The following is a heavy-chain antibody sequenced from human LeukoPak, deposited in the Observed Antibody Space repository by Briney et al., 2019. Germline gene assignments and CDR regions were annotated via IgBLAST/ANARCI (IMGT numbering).Heavy chain of an antibody. V-gene: IGHV3-30*03. J-gene: IGHJ5*02. CDR3: ARNTPDFGTHQRFDP. CDR2: ISYDGSNK. D-gene: IGHD3-10*01. Sequence: AGGSLRLSCAASGFTFSSYGMHWVRQAPGKGLEWVAVISYDGSNKYYADSVKGRFTISRDNSKNTLYLQMNSLRAEDTAVYYCARNTPDFGTHQRFDPWGQGTLVTVSS. CDR1: GFTFSSYG.